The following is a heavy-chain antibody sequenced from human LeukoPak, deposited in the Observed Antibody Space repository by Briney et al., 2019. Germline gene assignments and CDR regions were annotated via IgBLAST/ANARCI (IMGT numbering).Heavy chain of an antibody. J-gene: IGHJ4*02. CDR1: GFTFSNYS. V-gene: IGHV3-48*04. D-gene: IGHD3-22*01. Sequence: GGSLRLSCAASGFTFSNYSMNWVRQAPGKGLEWVSYISDSGSTIYYADSVKGRFTISRDNAENSLYLQMNSLRAEDTAVYYCARDLYDTGGYADFWGQGTLVTVSS. CDR3: ARDLYDTGGYADF. CDR2: ISDSGSTI.